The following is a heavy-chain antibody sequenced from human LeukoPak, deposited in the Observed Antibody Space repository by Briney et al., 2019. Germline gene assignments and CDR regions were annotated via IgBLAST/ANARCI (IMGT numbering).Heavy chain of an antibody. CDR3: ASVSTGTTGTGAAYFDY. CDR1: GGTFSSYA. V-gene: IGHV1-69*13. D-gene: IGHD1-1*01. J-gene: IGHJ4*02. Sequence: GASVKVSCKASGGTFSSYAISWVRQAPGQGLEWMGGIIPIFGTANYAQKFQGRVTITADESTSTAYMELSSLRSEDTAVYYCASVSTGTTGTGAAYFDYWGQGTLVTVSS. CDR2: IIPIFGTA.